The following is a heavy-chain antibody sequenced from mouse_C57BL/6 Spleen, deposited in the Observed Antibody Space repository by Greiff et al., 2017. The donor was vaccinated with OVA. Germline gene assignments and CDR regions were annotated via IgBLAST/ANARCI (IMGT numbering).Heavy chain of an antibody. D-gene: IGHD1-1*01. CDR3: ARFPITTVFDY. Sequence: QVQLQQSGAELAKPGASFNLSCKASGYTFTSYWMHWVKQRPGQGLEWIGYINPSSGYTKYNQKFKDKATLTADKSSSTAYMQLSSLTYEDSAVYYCARFPITTVFDYWGQGTTLTVSS. J-gene: IGHJ2*01. CDR1: GYTFTSYW. V-gene: IGHV1-7*01. CDR2: INPSSGYT.